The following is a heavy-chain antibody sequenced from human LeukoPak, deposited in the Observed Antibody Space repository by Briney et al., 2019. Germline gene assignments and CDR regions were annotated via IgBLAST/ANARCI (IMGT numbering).Heavy chain of an antibody. V-gene: IGHV3-7*03. D-gene: IGHD3-3*01. CDR3: ARDQYDTWSRRGNFDS. J-gene: IGHJ4*02. CDR2: IKLDGSEK. Sequence: GGSLRLSCAAPGFTVSRKYMRWVRQAPGKGLEWVANIKLDGSEKNYVDSVKGRFTISRDNTKNSLYLQMNSLRVEDTAVFYCARDQYDTWSRRGNFDSWGQGTLVIVSS. CDR1: GFTVSRKY.